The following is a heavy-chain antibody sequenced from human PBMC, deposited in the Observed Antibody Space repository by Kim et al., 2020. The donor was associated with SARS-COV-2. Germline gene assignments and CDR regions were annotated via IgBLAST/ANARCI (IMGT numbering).Heavy chain of an antibody. J-gene: IGHJ4*02. V-gene: IGHV3-30*18. CDR2: IAYDGSNK. CDR1: GFTFSSYG. CDR3: AKGSSSSWYLLDY. Sequence: GGSLRLSCAASGFTFSSYGMHWVRQAPGKGLEWVAVIAYDGSNKYYADSVKGRFTISRDNSKNTLYLQMNSLRAEDTAVYYCAKGSSSSWYLLDYWGQGTLVTVSS. D-gene: IGHD6-13*01.